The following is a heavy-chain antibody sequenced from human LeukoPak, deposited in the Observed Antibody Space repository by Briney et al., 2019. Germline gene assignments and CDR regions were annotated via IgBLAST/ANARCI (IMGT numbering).Heavy chain of an antibody. CDR3: ARAGCGYGYDY. J-gene: IGHJ4*02. Sequence: ASVKASCKASGYTFTSYYMHWLRQAPGQGLEWMGIINPSGGSTSYAQKFQGRVTMTRDTSTSTVYMELSSLRSEDTAVYYCARAGCGYGYDYWGQGTLVTVSS. CDR1: GYTFTSYY. CDR2: INPSGGST. V-gene: IGHV1-46*01. D-gene: IGHD5-18*01.